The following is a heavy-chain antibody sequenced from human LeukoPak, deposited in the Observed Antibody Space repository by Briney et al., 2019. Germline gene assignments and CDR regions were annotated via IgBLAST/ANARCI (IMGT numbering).Heavy chain of an antibody. CDR1: GYTFTSYD. Sequence: GASVKVSCKASGYTFTSYDVSWVRQAPGQGLEWMGWVSTYNGNTSYAQKLQGRVTMTTDTSTSTAYMELRSLRSDDTAVYYCARVRIKAVTATWGQGTLVTVSS. CDR2: VSTYNGNT. J-gene: IGHJ4*02. CDR3: ARVRIKAVTAT. V-gene: IGHV1-18*01. D-gene: IGHD2-21*02.